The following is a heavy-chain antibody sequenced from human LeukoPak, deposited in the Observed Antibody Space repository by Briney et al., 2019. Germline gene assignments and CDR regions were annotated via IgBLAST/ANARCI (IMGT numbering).Heavy chain of an antibody. V-gene: IGHV3-30*18. J-gene: IGHJ5*02. D-gene: IGHD3-10*01. CDR1: GFTFSSYG. CDR3: AKDKWVNYYGRESFDP. CDR2: ISYDGSNK. Sequence: GRSLRLSCAASGFTFSSYGMHWVRQAPGKGLEWVAVISYDGSNKYYADSVKGRFTISRDNSKNTLYLQMNSLRAEDTAVYYCAKDKWVNYYGRESFDPWGQGTLVTVSS.